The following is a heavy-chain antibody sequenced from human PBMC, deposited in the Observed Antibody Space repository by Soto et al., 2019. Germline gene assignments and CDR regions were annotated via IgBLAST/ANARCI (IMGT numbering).Heavy chain of an antibody. CDR2: MNPNSGNT. CDR3: ARAGYSSGWTSTGFDY. V-gene: IGHV1-8*01. J-gene: IGHJ4*02. Sequence: QVQLVQSGAEVKKSGASVKVSCKASGYTFTSYDINWVRQATGQGLEWMGWMNPNSGNTGYAQKFQGRVTMTRNTSISTAYMELSSLRSEDTAVYYCARAGYSSGWTSTGFDYWGQGTLVTVSS. D-gene: IGHD6-19*01. CDR1: GYTFTSYD.